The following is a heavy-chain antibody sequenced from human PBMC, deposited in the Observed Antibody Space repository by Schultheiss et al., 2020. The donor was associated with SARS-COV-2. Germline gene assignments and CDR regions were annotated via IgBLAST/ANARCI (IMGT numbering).Heavy chain of an antibody. Sequence: GGSLRLSCAASGFTFDDYAMHWVRQAPGKGLDWISAISAGGTNTYYADSVRGRFTITRDNSENTLFLQMNSLRADDTAVYYCAKGYSSGWYRALDCWGQGTLVTVSS. D-gene: IGHD6-19*01. J-gene: IGHJ4*02. CDR2: ISAGGTNT. CDR3: AKGYSSGWYRALDC. CDR1: GFTFDDYA. V-gene: IGHV3-23*01.